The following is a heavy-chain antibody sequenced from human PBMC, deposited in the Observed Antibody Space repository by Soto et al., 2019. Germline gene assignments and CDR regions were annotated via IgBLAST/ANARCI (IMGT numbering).Heavy chain of an antibody. CDR2: IIPIFGTA. CDR3: ARDHNSVYDYVHVWDYGMDV. V-gene: IGHV1-69*13. D-gene: IGHD5-12*01. CDR1: GGTFSSYA. Sequence: SVKVSCKASGGTFSSYAISWVRQAPGQGLEWMGGIIPIFGTANYAQKFQGRVTITADESTSTAYMELSSLRSEDTAVYYCARDHNSVYDYVHVWDYGMDVWGQGTTVTVSS. J-gene: IGHJ6*02.